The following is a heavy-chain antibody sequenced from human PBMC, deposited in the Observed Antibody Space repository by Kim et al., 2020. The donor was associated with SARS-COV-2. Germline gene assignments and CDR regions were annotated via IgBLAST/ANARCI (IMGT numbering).Heavy chain of an antibody. CDR3: ARYSSDYYGMDV. CDR2: IYYSGST. D-gene: IGHD6-25*01. CDR1: GGSVSSGSYY. V-gene: IGHV4-61*01. J-gene: IGHJ6*02. Sequence: SETLSLTCTVSGGSVSSGSYYWSWIRQPPGKGLEWIGYIYYSGSTNYNPSLKSRVTISVDTSKNQFSLKLSSVTAADTAVYYCARYSSDYYGMDVWGQGTTVTVSS.